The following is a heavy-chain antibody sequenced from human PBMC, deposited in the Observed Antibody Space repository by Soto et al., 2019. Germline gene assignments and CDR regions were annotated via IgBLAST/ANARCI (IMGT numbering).Heavy chain of an antibody. CDR3: ARLFMYRWNWNYVEFVYFDY. CDR1: GGSISSSSYY. Sequence: QLQLQESGPGLVKPSETLSLTCTVSGGSISSSSYYWGWIRQPPGKGLEWIGSIYYSGSTYYNPSLKSRVTISVDTSKNQFSLKLSSVTAADTAVYYCARLFMYRWNWNYVEFVYFDYWGQGTLVTVSS. V-gene: IGHV4-39*01. D-gene: IGHD1-7*01. J-gene: IGHJ4*02. CDR2: IYYSGST.